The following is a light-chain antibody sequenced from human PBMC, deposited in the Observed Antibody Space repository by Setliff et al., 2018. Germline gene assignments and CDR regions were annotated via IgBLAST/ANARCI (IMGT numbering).Light chain of an antibody. Sequence: QSALTQPPPASGTPGQRVTISCSGSSSNIGSNYVYWYQQLPGTAPKLLIYMNNQRPSGVPDRFSGSKSGTSASLAISGLRSEDEADYYCAAWDDSLSGPVFGGGTKVTVL. CDR2: MNN. CDR3: AAWDDSLSGPV. J-gene: IGLJ2*01. V-gene: IGLV1-47*01. CDR1: SSNIGSNY.